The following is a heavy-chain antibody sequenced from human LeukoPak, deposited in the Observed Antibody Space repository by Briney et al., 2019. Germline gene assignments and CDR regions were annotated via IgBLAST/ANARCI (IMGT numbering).Heavy chain of an antibody. CDR3: AKKRPGEVAAPPDY. J-gene: IGHJ4*02. Sequence: GGPLRLSCAASGFPFSTYGMHWVRQAPGKGLEWVAVTSSDGSNINYADSVKGRFTISRDNSKNTLYLQMNSLRAEDTAIYYCAKKRPGEVAAPPDYWGQGTLVTVSS. D-gene: IGHD6-13*01. CDR2: TSSDGSNI. V-gene: IGHV3-30*18. CDR1: GFPFSTYG.